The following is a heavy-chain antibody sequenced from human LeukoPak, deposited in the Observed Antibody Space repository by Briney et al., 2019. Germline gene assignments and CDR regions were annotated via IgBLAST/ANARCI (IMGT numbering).Heavy chain of an antibody. V-gene: IGHV4-39*07. D-gene: IGHD3-22*01. CDR2: IYYSGST. J-gene: IGHJ5*02. CDR3: ARDRQYYDISGHHWFDP. CDR1: GGSISSSSYY. Sequence: SETLSLTCTVSGGSISSSSYYWGWIRQPPGKGLEWIGSIYYSGSTYYNPSLKSRVTISVDTSKNQFSLKLSSVTAADTAVYDCARDRQYYDISGHHWFDPWGQGTLVTVSS.